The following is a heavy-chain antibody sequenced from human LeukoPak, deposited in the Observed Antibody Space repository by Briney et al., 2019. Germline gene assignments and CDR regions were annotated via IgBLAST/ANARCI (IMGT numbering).Heavy chain of an antibody. CDR3: ARGEFTMIVVATIDY. Sequence: GGSLRLSCAASGFTVSSNYMSWVRQAPGKGLEWVSVIYSGGSTYYADSVKGRFTISRDNSKNTLYLQMNSLRAEDTAVYYCARGEFTMIVVATIDYWGQGTLVTVSS. D-gene: IGHD3-22*01. J-gene: IGHJ4*02. CDR1: GFTVSSNY. CDR2: IYSGGST. V-gene: IGHV3-53*05.